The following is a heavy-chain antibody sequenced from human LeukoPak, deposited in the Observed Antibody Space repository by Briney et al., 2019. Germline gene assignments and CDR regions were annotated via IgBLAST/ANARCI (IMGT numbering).Heavy chain of an antibody. D-gene: IGHD3-3*02. CDR2: ITTDGRST. J-gene: IGHJ1*01. CDR3: TRGSAIASSD. CDR1: GFTFSSYW. Sequence: GGSLRLSCAASGFTFSSYWMPWVRQAPGQGLVWVSRITTDGRSTSYADSVKGRFTMSRDNAKNTLYLQMNSLRAEDTAVYYCTRGSAIASSDWGQGTLVTVSS. V-gene: IGHV3-74*01.